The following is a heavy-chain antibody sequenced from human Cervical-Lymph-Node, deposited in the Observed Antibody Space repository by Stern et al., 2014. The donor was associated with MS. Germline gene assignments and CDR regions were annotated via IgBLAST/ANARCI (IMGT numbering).Heavy chain of an antibody. D-gene: IGHD1-1*01. V-gene: IGHV3-9*01. CDR1: GFTIDDYA. CDR2: ISWNSNNI. Sequence: VQLMESGGGLVQPGRSLRLSCAASGFTIDDYAMHWVRQAPGKGLEWVSSISWNSNNIAYADSVKGRFTISRDNAKNSLYLQMNSLRAEDTAFYYCAKDPFTRFQLPPYNWFDPWGQGTLVTVSS. CDR3: AKDPFTRFQLPPYNWFDP. J-gene: IGHJ5*02.